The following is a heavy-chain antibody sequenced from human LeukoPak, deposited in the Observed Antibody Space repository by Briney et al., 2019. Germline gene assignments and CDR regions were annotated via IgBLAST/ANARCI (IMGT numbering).Heavy chain of an antibody. CDR3: ARESAGSLHDSTAAFHY. J-gene: IGHJ4*02. V-gene: IGHV4-59*02. CDR1: GDSVISTY. Sequence: SETLSLTCSVSGDSVISTYWSWIRQPPGKGLEWIAYGHHSESSNYNPSFRSRVIIPVDTSRNQFSLRLSSVTAADTAIYYCARESAGSLHDSTAAFHYWGQGILVIVSS. D-gene: IGHD2-8*02. CDR2: GHHSESS.